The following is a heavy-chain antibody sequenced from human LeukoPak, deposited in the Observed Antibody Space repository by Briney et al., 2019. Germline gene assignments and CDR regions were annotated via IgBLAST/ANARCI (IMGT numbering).Heavy chain of an antibody. V-gene: IGHV1-2*02. J-gene: IGHJ4*02. D-gene: IGHD1-1*01. CDR2: INPNSGGT. CDR1: GYTFTDYF. CDR3: ARDYELGTAGTAYEYFDY. Sequence: ASVKVSCKASGYTFTDYFMQWVRHAPGQGLEWMGWINPNSGGTSYAQKFQGRVTMTRDTSISTGYMELSRLRSDDTAVYYCARDYELGTAGTAYEYFDYWGQGTLVTVSS.